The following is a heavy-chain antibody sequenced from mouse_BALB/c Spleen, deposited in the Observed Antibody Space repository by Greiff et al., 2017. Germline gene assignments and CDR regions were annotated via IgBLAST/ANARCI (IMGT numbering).Heavy chain of an antibody. J-gene: IGHJ4*01. D-gene: IGHD1-1*01. CDR1: GYTFTSYY. Sequence: QVQLKQSGAELVKPGASVKLSCKASGYTFTSYYMYWVKQRPGQGLEWIGEINPSNGGTNFNEKFKSKATLTVDKSSSTAYMQLSSLTSEDSAVYYCTRRGLLRSRRNAMDYWGQGTSVTVSS. CDR2: INPSNGGT. CDR3: TRRGLLRSRRNAMDY. V-gene: IGHV1S81*02.